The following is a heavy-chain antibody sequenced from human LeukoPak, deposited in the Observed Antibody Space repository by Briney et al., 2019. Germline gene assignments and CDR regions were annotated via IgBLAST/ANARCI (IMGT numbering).Heavy chain of an antibody. D-gene: IGHD6-19*01. V-gene: IGHV3-21*01. CDR1: GFTFSSYS. CDR3: ARIGSVAGTQGYYFDY. J-gene: IGHJ4*02. CDR2: ISSSSSYI. Sequence: PGGSLRLSCAASGFTFSSYSMTWVRQAPGKGLEWVSSISSSSSYIYYADSVKGRFTISRDNAKNSLYLQMNSLRAEDTAVYYCARIGSVAGTQGYYFDYWGQGTLVTVSS.